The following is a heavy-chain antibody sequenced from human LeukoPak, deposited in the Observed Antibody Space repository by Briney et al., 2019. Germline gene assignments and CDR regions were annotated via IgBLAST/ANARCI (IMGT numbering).Heavy chain of an antibody. CDR2: IIPIFGTA. D-gene: IGHD3-3*01. V-gene: IGHV1-69*13. CDR1: GGTFSSYA. J-gene: IGHJ3*02. Sequence: ASVKVSCKASGGTFSSYAISWVRQAPGQGLEWMGGIIPIFGTANYAQKFQGRVTITADESTSTAYMELSSLRSEDTAVYYCARSYDFWSGYYRAFDIWGQGTMVTVSS. CDR3: ARSYDFWSGYYRAFDI.